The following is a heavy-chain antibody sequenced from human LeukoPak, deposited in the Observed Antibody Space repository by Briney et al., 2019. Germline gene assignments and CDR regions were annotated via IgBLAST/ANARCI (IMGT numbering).Heavy chain of an antibody. J-gene: IGHJ5*02. V-gene: IGHV4-59*01. CDR3: ARAAAGTFWFDP. CDR1: GGSISSYY. CDR2: IYYSGST. Sequence: PSETLSLTCTVSGGSISSYYWSWIRQPPGKGLEWIGYIYYSGSTNYNPSLKSRVTIPVDTSKNQFSLKLSSMTAADTAVYYCARAAAGTFWFDPWGQGTLVTVSS. D-gene: IGHD6-13*01.